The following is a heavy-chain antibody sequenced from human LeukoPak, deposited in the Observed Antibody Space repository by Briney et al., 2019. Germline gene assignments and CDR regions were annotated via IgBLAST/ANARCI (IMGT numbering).Heavy chain of an antibody. J-gene: IGHJ5*02. CDR2: ISAYNGNT. CDR1: GYTFTSYG. V-gene: IGHV1-18*01. D-gene: IGHD5-18*01. CDR3: ASSGYSYGYNYWFDP. Sequence: GASVKVSCKASGYTFTSYGISWVRQAPGQGLEWMGWISAYNGNTNYAQKLQGRVTMTTDTSTGTAYMELRSLRSDDTAVYYCASSGYSYGYNYWFDPWGQGTLVTVSS.